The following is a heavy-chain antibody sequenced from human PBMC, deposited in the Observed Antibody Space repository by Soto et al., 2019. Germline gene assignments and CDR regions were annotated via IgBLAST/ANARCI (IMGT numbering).Heavy chain of an antibody. J-gene: IGHJ4*02. V-gene: IGHV2-5*02. Sequence: LTRDQPTQMQTQSGDLCGFRISKRGMGVGWIRQPPGKALEWLALLYWDDDNRYSPSLKNRLNITKDTCKNRVVLTMTNIGPVDTSTYYGAHSRIPVLFDYWGKGTLVIVSS. CDR3: AHSRIPVLFDY. CDR1: GFRISKRGMG. D-gene: IGHD2-21*01. CDR2: LYWDDDN.